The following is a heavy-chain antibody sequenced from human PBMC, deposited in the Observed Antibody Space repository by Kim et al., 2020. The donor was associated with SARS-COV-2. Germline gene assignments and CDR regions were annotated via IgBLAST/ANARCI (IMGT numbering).Heavy chain of an antibody. CDR2: IKQDGTDK. D-gene: IGHD2-2*01. Sequence: GGSLRLSCAASGFSLGDYWMNWVRQAPGKGLEWVANIKQDGTDKHYVDSVKGRFTISRDNAKNSLYLQMNSLRAEDTAVYYCARWTSTSYYWGQGTLVTVCS. CDR1: GFSLGDYW. J-gene: IGHJ4*02. CDR3: ARWTSTSYY. V-gene: IGHV3-7*01.